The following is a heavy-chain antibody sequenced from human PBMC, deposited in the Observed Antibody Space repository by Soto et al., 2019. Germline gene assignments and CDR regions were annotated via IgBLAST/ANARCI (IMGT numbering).Heavy chain of an antibody. CDR2: IYWNDDR. Sequence: KESGPTLVKPTQTLTLTCTFSGFSFSTPGVGVGWIRQPPGEALEWLALIYWNDDRRYSASLRSRLTITKDTSKNQVVLTMTNMDPVDTATYYCVSGSFPNWFDPWGRGILVTVSS. D-gene: IGHD3-10*01. J-gene: IGHJ5*02. V-gene: IGHV2-5*01. CDR3: VSGSFPNWFDP. CDR1: GFSFSTPGVG.